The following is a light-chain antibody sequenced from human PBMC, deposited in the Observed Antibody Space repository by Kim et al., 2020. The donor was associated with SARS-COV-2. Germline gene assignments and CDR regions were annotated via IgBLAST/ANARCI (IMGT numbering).Light chain of an antibody. V-gene: IGKV1-5*03. CDR1: QSISTL. CDR2: KAS. Sequence: DIQMTQSPSTLSASVGDRVTITCRASQSISTLLAWYQQKPGKAPKLLMYKASSLEGGVPSRFSGSGSGTDFTLTISSLQPDDFATYYCQQYDGYLYTFGQGTKLEI. J-gene: IGKJ2*01. CDR3: QQYDGYLYT.